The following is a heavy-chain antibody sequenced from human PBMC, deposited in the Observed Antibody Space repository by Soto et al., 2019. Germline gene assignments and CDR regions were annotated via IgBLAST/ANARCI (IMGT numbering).Heavy chain of an antibody. CDR1: GGSISSSSYY. CDR2: IYYSGST. Sequence: SETLSLTCTVSGGSISSSSYYWGWIRQPPGKGLEWIGSIYYSGSTYYNPSLKSRVTISVDTSKNQFSLKLSSVTAADTAVYYCARRLGYCSSTSCLLKYNWFDPWGQGTLVTVSS. D-gene: IGHD2-2*01. V-gene: IGHV4-39*01. CDR3: ARRLGYCSSTSCLLKYNWFDP. J-gene: IGHJ5*02.